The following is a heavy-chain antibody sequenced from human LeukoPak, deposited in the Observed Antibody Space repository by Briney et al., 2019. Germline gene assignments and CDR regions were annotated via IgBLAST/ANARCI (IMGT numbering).Heavy chain of an antibody. CDR3: AKGGGELGSGSLDY. D-gene: IGHD3-10*01. J-gene: IGHJ4*02. V-gene: IGHV3-30*02. CDR1: KFIFSDYG. CDR2: IWYDGSDE. Sequence: GSLRLSCAVSKFIFSDYGMHWVRQAPGKGPEWVAFIWYDGSDEYYADSVKGRLTISRDNSKNTLYLQMNSLTTEDTAVYYCAKGGGELGSGSLDYWGQGTLVTVSS.